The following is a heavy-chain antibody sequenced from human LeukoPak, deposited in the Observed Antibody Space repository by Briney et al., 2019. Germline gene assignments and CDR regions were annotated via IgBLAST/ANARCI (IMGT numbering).Heavy chain of an antibody. CDR3: ARLNWGSGWYFDL. CDR1: GGSFSGYY. J-gene: IGHJ2*01. Sequence: KPSETRSLTCAVYGGSFSGYYWSWIGQSPGKGLNWFGEINHSGSTNYNPSLNNRVTISVATSKTQFSLKLRSSTTPATPPSFCARLNWGSGWYFDLWGRGTLVTVSS. D-gene: IGHD7-27*01. V-gene: IGHV4-34*01. CDR2: INHSGST.